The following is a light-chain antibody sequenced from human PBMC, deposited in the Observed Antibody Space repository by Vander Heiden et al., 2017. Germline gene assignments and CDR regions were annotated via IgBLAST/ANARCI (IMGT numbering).Light chain of an antibody. CDR2: AAS. J-gene: IGKJ4*01. V-gene: IGKV3-15*01. Sequence: IVMTQSPATLSVSPGERATLPCRASQSVSNNLAWYQQKPGQAPRLLIYAASTRATNIPTRFSGSGSGTDFTLTISSLQSEDFALYYCQQYKNWPLTFGGGAKVEIK. CDR3: QQYKNWPLT. CDR1: QSVSNN.